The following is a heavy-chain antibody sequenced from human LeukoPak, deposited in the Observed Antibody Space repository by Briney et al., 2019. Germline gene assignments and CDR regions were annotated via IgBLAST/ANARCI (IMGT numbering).Heavy chain of an antibody. CDR3: ARDGIAVAGFLNWFDP. D-gene: IGHD6-19*01. CDR2: INHSGST. Sequence: SETLSLTCKVSGGSLSSSTHYWVWIRQPPGKGLEWIGEINHSGSTNYNPSLKSRVTISVDTSKNQFSLKLSSVTAADTAVYYCARDGIAVAGFLNWFDPWGQGTLVTVSS. CDR1: GGSLSSSTHY. J-gene: IGHJ5*02. V-gene: IGHV4-39*07.